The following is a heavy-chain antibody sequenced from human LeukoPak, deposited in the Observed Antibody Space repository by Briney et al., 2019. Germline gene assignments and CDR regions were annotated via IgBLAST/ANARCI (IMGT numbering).Heavy chain of an antibody. CDR3: AKDLVGFGVVTNLLPFDY. V-gene: IGHV3-30*02. CDR1: GFTFSSYG. D-gene: IGHD3-3*01. CDR2: IRYDGSNK. J-gene: IGHJ4*02. Sequence: GGSLRLSCAASGFTFSSYGMHWVRQAPGKGLEWVAFIRYDGSNKYYADSVKGRFTISKDNSKNTLYLQMNSPRAEDTAVYYCAKDLVGFGVVTNLLPFDYWGQGTLVTVSS.